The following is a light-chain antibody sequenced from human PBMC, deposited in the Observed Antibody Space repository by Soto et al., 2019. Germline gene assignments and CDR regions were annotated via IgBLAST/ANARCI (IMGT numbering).Light chain of an antibody. V-gene: IGKV3-20*01. CDR2: GAS. CDR1: QSVSSSY. J-gene: IGKJ5*01. Sequence: EIVLTQSPGTLSLSPGERATLSCRASQSVSSSYLAWYQQKPGQAPRLLIYGASSRATGIPDRFSGSGSGTDFTLTISRLELEDFAVYYCQQYGSSPPINFGQGTRLEIK. CDR3: QQYGSSPPIN.